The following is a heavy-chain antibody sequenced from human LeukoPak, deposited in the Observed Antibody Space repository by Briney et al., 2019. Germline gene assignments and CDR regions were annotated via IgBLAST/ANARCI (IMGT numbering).Heavy chain of an antibody. CDR2: ISGSGGST. Sequence: GGSLRLSCAASGFTFSSYAMSWVRQAPGKGLEWVSAISGSGGSTYYADSVKGRFTISRDNSKNTLYLQMNSLRAEDTAVYYCAKSYYDSSGYYLARGYYYYGMDVWGQGTTVTVSS. V-gene: IGHV3-23*01. CDR3: AKSYYDSSGYYLARGYYYYGMDV. J-gene: IGHJ6*02. CDR1: GFTFSSYA. D-gene: IGHD3-22*01.